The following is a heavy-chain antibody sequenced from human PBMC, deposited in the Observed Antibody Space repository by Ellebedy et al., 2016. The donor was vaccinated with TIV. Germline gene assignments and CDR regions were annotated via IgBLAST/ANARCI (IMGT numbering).Heavy chain of an antibody. V-gene: IGHV3-74*01. CDR3: TRGPGFGP. CDR1: GFTLRNYW. J-gene: IGHJ5*02. CDR2: ISGDGSST. Sequence: GESLKISCGASGFTLRNYWMFWVRQAPGMGLVWVSRISGDGSSTSYTDSVKGRFTISRDNAKNTVYLQMNSLRVEDTAVYYCTRGPGFGPWGQGTLVTVSS.